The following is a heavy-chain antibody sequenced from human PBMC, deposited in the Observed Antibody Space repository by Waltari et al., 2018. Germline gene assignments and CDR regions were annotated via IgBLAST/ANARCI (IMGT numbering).Heavy chain of an antibody. CDR2: IRNRARSFTT. V-gene: IGHV3-72*01. D-gene: IGHD3-16*01. Sequence: DVQVVESGGGLVQPGGSLTLSCAASEFTSANHYMNWFRQAPGKGLEWVGLIRNRARSFTTDYAASVDGRFAISRDDSKNSLYLQMNSLKTEDTAVYYCVRDKQGGYFDYWGQGTLVTVSS. CDR1: EFTSANHY. J-gene: IGHJ4*02. CDR3: VRDKQGGYFDY.